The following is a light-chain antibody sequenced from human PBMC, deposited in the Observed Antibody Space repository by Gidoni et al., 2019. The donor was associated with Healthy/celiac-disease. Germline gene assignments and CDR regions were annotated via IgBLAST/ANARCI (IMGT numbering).Light chain of an antibody. CDR3: QQRSNWPHLT. Sequence: EIVLTQSPATLSLSPGERATLSCRASQSVSSYLAWYQQKPGQAPRLLIYDASNRATGIPARFSGSGSGTDFTLTISSLEPEDFAVYYCQQRSNWPHLTFGGGTKVEIK. CDR2: DAS. CDR1: QSVSSY. J-gene: IGKJ4*01. V-gene: IGKV3-11*01.